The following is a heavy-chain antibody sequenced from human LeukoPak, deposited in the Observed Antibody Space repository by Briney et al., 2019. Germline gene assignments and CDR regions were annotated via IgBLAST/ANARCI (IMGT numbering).Heavy chain of an antibody. Sequence: GGSLRLSCAASGFTFSSYAMSWVRQAPGKGLEWVSAISGSGGSTYYADSVKGRFTISRDNSKNTLYLQMNSLRAEDTAVYYCAKFYGSGSYYPLPFFDYWGQGTLVTVSS. CDR3: AKFYGSGSYYPLPFFDY. CDR1: GFTFSSYA. D-gene: IGHD3-10*01. CDR2: ISGSGGST. V-gene: IGHV3-23*01. J-gene: IGHJ4*02.